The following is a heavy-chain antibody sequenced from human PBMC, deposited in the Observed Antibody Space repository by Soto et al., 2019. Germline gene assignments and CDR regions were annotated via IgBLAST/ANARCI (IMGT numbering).Heavy chain of an antibody. CDR1: GDSVSSNGAC. CDR2: IYYRSKWFH. J-gene: IGHJ6*02. V-gene: IGHV6-1*01. D-gene: IGHD2-15*01. CDR3: ARVHCSAGTCLDGLDF. Sequence: PSQTLSLTCVISGDSVSSNGACWNWIRQSPSRGLQWLGRIYYRSKWFHDYAASVVSRMAINPDTSRNQFSLQLNYVTPEDTAVYYCARVHCSAGTCLDGLDFWGQGTTVTVSS.